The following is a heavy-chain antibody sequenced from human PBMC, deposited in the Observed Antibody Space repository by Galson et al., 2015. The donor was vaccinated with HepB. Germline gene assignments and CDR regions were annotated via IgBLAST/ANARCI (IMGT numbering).Heavy chain of an antibody. J-gene: IGHJ4*02. Sequence: SLRLSCAASGFTFSSYAMSWVRQAPGKGLEWVPAISGSGGSTYYADSVKGRFTISRDNSKNTLYLQMNSLRAEDTAVYYCAEEGHSSGWPFDYWGQGTLVTVS. CDR2: ISGSGGST. CDR3: AEEGHSSGWPFDY. CDR1: GFTFSSYA. V-gene: IGHV3-23*01. D-gene: IGHD6-19*01.